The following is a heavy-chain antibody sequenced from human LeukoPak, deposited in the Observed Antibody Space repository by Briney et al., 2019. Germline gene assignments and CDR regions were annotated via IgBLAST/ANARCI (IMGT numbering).Heavy chain of an antibody. D-gene: IGHD3-9*01. CDR3: AKLERYFDNDY. V-gene: IGHV3-23*01. J-gene: IGHJ4*02. Sequence: GGSLRLSCAASGFIFSNFAMSWVRQAPGKGLEWVSSISGNGADTYYADSVKGRFTISRDNSKNTLYLQMSSLRAEDTAVYYCAKLERYFDNDYWGQGTLVTVSS. CDR1: GFIFSNFA. CDR2: ISGNGADT.